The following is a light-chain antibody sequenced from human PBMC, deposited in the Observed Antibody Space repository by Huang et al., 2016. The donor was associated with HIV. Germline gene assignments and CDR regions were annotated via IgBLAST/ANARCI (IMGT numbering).Light chain of an antibody. CDR1: RGISNS. Sequence: DIQMTQSPSSLSASVGDRVTITCRASRGISNSLAWYQQQPGKAPKLLLYVASRLQGGVPSSFSGSGSRTDYTLTISSLQPEDSATYYCQQYYNTTLSFGGGTKVEIK. CDR2: VAS. V-gene: IGKV1-NL1*01. J-gene: IGKJ4*01. CDR3: QQYYNTTLS.